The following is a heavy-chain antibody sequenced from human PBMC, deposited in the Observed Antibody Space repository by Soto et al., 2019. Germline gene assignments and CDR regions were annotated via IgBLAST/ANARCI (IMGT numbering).Heavy chain of an antibody. CDR3: ASGTMYYYDSSGYYYFDY. V-gene: IGHV1-69*13. Sequence: SVKVSCKASGGTFSSYAISWVRQAPGQGLEWMGGIIPIFGTANYAQKFQGRVTITADESTSTAYMELSSLRSEDTAVYYCASGTMYYYDSSGYYYFDYWGQGTLVTVSS. J-gene: IGHJ4*02. D-gene: IGHD3-22*01. CDR2: IIPIFGTA. CDR1: GGTFSSYA.